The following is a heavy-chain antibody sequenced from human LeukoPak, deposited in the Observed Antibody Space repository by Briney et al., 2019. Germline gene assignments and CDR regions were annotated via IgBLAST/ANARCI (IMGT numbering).Heavy chain of an antibody. V-gene: IGHV3-7*01. CDR2: IKQDGSEK. CDR1: GFTFSSYW. Sequence: GGSLRLSCAASGFTFSSYWMSWVRQAPGKGLEWVANIKQDGSEKYYVDSVKGRFTISRDNSKNTLYLQMNSLRAEDTAVYYCAKDFREMALDYWGQGTLVTVSS. D-gene: IGHD5-24*01. J-gene: IGHJ4*02. CDR3: AKDFREMALDY.